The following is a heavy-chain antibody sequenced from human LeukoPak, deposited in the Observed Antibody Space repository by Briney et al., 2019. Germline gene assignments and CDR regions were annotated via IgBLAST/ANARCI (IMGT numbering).Heavy chain of an antibody. D-gene: IGHD6-19*01. CDR1: GYTFTSYG. CDR2: ISAYNGNT. J-gene: IGHJ6*02. V-gene: IGHV1-18*01. CDR3: ARDRGWPYYYYYDMDV. Sequence: ASVKVSCKASGYTFTSYGISWVRQAPGQGLEWMGWISAYNGNTNYAQKLQGRVTMTTDTSTSTAYMELRSLRSDDTAVYYCARDRGWPYYYYYDMDVWGQGTTVTVSS.